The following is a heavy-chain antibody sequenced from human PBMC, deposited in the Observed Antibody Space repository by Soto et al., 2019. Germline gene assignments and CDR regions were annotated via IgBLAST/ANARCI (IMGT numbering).Heavy chain of an antibody. CDR3: TRGPRPTSIGTGAF. CDR2: ITDDGSTT. V-gene: IGHV3-74*01. CDR1: GFTFSMYW. Sequence: PGGSLRLSCETSGFTFSMYWMHWVRQVPGKGPQWVARITDDGSTTYYAASVEGRFTISRDNAKNALYLQMTSLRADDTAVYYCTRGPRPTSIGTGAFWGQGTLVTSPQ. D-gene: IGHD3-10*01. J-gene: IGHJ4*02.